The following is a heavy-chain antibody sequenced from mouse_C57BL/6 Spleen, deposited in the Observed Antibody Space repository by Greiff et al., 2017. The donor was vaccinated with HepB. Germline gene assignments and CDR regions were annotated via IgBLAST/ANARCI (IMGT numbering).Heavy chain of an antibody. V-gene: IGHV1-81*01. CDR3: ARAYGSSHWYFDV. CDR2: IYPRSGNT. CDR1: GYTFTSYG. Sequence: VQLQQSGAELARPGASVKLSCKASGYTFTSYGISWVEQRTGQGLEWIGEIYPRSGNTYYNEKFEGKATLTADKSSSTAYMELRSLTSEDSAVYLCARAYGSSHWYFDVWGTGTTVTVSS. J-gene: IGHJ1*03. D-gene: IGHD1-1*01.